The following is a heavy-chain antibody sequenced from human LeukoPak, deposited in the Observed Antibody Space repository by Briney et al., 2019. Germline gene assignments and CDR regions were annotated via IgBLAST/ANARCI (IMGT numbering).Heavy chain of an antibody. CDR3: AKGGYSYGYRMWYFDY. D-gene: IGHD5-18*01. V-gene: IGHV3-30*02. CDR2: IRYDGSNK. CDR1: XFTXXXYG. J-gene: IGHJ4*02. Sequence: AAXXFTXXXYGMHWVRQAPGKGLEGVAFIRYDGSNKYYADSVKGRFTISRDNSKNTLYLQMNSLRAEDTAVYYCAKGGYSYGYRMWYFDYWGQGTLVTVSS.